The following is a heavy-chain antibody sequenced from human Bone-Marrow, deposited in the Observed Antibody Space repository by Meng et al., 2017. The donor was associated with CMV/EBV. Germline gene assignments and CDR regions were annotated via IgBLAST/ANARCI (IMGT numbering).Heavy chain of an antibody. CDR3: AHRRGYEVFDP. J-gene: IGHJ5*02. Sequence: SGPTLVKPTQTLTLTCTFSGFSLSTSGVGVGWIRQPPGKALEWLALIYWNDDKRYSPSLKNRLTITKDTSKNQVVLTMTNMDPVDTATYYCAHRRGYEVFDPWGQGTLVTVSS. CDR1: GFSLSTSGVG. CDR2: IYWNDDK. V-gene: IGHV2-5*01. D-gene: IGHD2-15*01.